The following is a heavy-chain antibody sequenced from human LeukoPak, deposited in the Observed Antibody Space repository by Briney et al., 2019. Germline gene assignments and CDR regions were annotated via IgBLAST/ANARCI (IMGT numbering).Heavy chain of an antibody. V-gene: IGHV1-69*13. Sequence: ASVKVSRKASGGTFSSYAISWVRQAPGQGLEWMGGIIPIFGTANYAQKFQGRVTITADESTSTAYMELSSLRSEDTAVYYCARVNYDFWSGQSDGLNWFDPWGQGTLVTVSS. D-gene: IGHD3-3*01. CDR1: GGTFSSYA. CDR3: ARVNYDFWSGQSDGLNWFDP. CDR2: IIPIFGTA. J-gene: IGHJ5*02.